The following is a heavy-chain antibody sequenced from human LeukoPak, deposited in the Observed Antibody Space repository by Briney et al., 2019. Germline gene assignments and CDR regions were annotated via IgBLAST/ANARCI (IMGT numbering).Heavy chain of an antibody. V-gene: IGHV1-8*01. D-gene: IGHD6-19*01. CDR1: GYTFTSYD. CDR2: MNPNSGNT. J-gene: IGHJ6*03. CDR3: ARGGWDDYYYYYMDV. Sequence: ASVKVSCKASGYTFTSYDINWVRQATGQGLEWMGWMNPNSGNTGYAQKFQGRVTMTRNTSISTAYMELSSLRSEDTAVYYCARGGWDDYYYYYMDVWGQGTTVTVSS.